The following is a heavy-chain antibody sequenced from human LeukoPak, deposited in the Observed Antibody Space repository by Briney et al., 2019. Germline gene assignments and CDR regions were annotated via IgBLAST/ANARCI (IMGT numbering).Heavy chain of an antibody. Sequence: GGSLRLSCAASGFTFSSYGMHWVRQAPGKGLEWVSSISGSSSYIYYADSVKGRFTISRDNAKNSLYLQMNSLRAEDTAVYYCASLYDSSRLYYFDYWGQGTLVTVSS. CDR2: ISGSSSYI. CDR1: GFTFSSYG. CDR3: ASLYDSSRLYYFDY. J-gene: IGHJ4*02. D-gene: IGHD3-22*01. V-gene: IGHV3-21*01.